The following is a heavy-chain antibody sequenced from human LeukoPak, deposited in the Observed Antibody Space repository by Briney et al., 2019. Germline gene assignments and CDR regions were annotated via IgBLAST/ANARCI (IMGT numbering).Heavy chain of an antibody. CDR3: AALWFGELHNWFDP. V-gene: IGHV1-2*02. Sequence: ASVKVSCRASGYTFTAYYIHWVRQAPGQGLEWMGWINPNGGATNYAQKFQGRVTMTRDTSISTAYMELSRLRSDDTAVYYCAALWFGELHNWFDPWGQGTLVTVSS. J-gene: IGHJ5*02. CDR1: GYTFTAYY. CDR2: INPNGGAT. D-gene: IGHD3-10*01.